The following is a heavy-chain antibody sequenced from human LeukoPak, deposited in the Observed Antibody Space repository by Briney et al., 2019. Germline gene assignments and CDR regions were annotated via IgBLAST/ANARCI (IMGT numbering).Heavy chain of an antibody. J-gene: IGHJ6*03. D-gene: IGHD4-11*01. Sequence: SETLSLTCAVYGGSFSGYYWSWIRQPPGKGLEWIGEINHSGSTNYNPSLKSRVTISVDTSKNQFSLKLSSVTAAGTAVYYCARGSRGRVTVTTRSGKAAYYMDVWGKGTTVTVSS. CDR2: INHSGST. V-gene: IGHV4-34*01. CDR1: GGSFSGYY. CDR3: ARGSRGRVTVTTRSGKAAYYMDV.